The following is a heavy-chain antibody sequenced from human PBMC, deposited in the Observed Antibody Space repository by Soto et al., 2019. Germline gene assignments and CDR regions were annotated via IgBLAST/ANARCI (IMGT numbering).Heavy chain of an antibody. CDR2: ISFDGSNT. D-gene: IGHD2-21*02. Sequence: GGSLRLSCATSEFTFSGYAMHWVRQAPGQGLEWVAAISFDGSNTYYADSLTGRFTISRDPSKNTLYLDMNSLRPEDTAVYYCAKIRMVTAMFQMDVWGQGTTVTVS. CDR3: AKIRMVTAMFQMDV. J-gene: IGHJ6*02. V-gene: IGHV3-30*18. CDR1: EFTFSGYA.